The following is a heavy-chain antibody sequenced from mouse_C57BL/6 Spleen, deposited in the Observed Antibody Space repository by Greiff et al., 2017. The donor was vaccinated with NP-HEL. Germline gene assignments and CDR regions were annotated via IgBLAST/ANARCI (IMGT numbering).Heavy chain of an antibody. CDR3: ARTPQETEDSYYSNPYWYFDV. CDR1: DSEVFPIAY. D-gene: IGHD2-5*01. CDR2: ILPSIGRT. J-gene: IGHJ1*03. Sequence: QVQLKESGSELRSPGSSVKLSCKDFDSEVFPIAYMSWVRQKPGHGFEWIGGILPSIGRTIYGEKFEDKATLDADTLSNTAYLELNSLTSEDSAIYYCARTPQETEDSYYSNPYWYFDVWGTGTTVTVSS. V-gene: IGHV15-2*01.